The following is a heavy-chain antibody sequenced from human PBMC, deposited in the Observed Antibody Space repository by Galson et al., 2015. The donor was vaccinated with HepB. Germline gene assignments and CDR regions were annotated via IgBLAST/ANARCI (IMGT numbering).Heavy chain of an antibody. CDR1: GFTFNTYA. D-gene: IGHD3-3*01. Sequence: SLRLSCAASGFTFNTYAMHWVRQAPGKGLEYVSAITTDGGNTDYADSVKGRFTISRDNSKNTLYLQMTSLRPEDTAVYYCVKDGSPSDFWSGYYTTFDYWGQGTLVTVSS. CDR2: ITTDGGNT. CDR3: VKDGSPSDFWSGYYTTFDY. J-gene: IGHJ4*02. V-gene: IGHV3-64D*06.